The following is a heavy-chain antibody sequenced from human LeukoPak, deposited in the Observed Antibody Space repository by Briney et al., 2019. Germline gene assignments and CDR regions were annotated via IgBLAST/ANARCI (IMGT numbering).Heavy chain of an antibody. CDR1: GYTFTSYG. Sequence: ASVKVSCKASGYTFTSYGISWVRQAPGQGLEWMGWISAYNGNTNYAQKLQGRVTMTTDTSTSTAYMELRSLRSDDTAVYYCARDKKFVGWQHGNSVGYWGQGTLVTVSS. J-gene: IGHJ4*02. CDR2: ISAYNGNT. V-gene: IGHV1-18*01. CDR3: ARDKKFVGWQHGNSVGY. D-gene: IGHD4-23*01.